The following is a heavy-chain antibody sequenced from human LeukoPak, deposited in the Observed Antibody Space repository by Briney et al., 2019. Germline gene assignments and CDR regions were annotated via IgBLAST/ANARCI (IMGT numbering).Heavy chain of an antibody. V-gene: IGHV4-39*01. CDR2: IYYSGST. J-gene: IGHJ4*02. CDR3: ARRPTDYYDSSGSHFDY. D-gene: IGHD3-22*01. Sequence: SETLSLTCTVSGVSISSSSYYWGWIRQPPGKGLEWIGGIYYSGSTYYNPSLKSRVTISVDTSKNQFSLKLSSVTAADTAVYYCARRPTDYYDSSGSHFDYWGQGTLVTVSS. CDR1: GVSISSSSYY.